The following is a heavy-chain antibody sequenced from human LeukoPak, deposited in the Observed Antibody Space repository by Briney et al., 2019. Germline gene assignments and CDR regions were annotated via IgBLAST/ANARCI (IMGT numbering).Heavy chain of an antibody. CDR2: ITAYNGNT. CDR3: ARDRYCSGGSCSTVGLDY. V-gene: IGHV1-18*01. CDR1: GYTFTTYG. J-gene: IGHJ4*02. D-gene: IGHD2-15*01. Sequence: ASVKVSCKASGYTFTTYGISWVRQAPGQGLEWMGWITAYNGNTNYAQKLQSRVTMTTDTSTSTAYMELRSLRSDDTAVYYCARDRYCSGGSCSTVGLDYWGQGTLVTVSS.